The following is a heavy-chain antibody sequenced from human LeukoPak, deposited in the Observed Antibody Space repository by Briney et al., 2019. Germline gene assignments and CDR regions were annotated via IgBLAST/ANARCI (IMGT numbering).Heavy chain of an antibody. V-gene: IGHV1-46*01. CDR3: ARDGAYSGYVIDY. CDR2: INPSGGST. D-gene: IGHD5-12*01. Sequence: ASVKVSCKASGYTFTSYGISWVRQAPGQGLEWMGIINPSGGSTSYAQKFQGRVTMTRDMSTSTVYMELSSLRSEDTAVYYCARDGAYSGYVIDYWGQGTLVTVSS. CDR1: GYTFTSYG. J-gene: IGHJ4*02.